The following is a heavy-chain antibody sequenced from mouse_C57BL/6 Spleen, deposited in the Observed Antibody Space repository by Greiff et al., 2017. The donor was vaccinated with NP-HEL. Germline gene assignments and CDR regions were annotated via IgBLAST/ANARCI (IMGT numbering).Heavy chain of an antibody. CDR3: AKTLYSYYAMDY. D-gene: IGHD2-1*01. Sequence: VQLQQSGPGPVQPSQSLSITCTVSGFSLTSYGVHWVRQSPGKGLEWLGVIWRGGSTDYNAAFMSRLSITKDNSKSQVFFKMNSLQADDTAIYYCAKTLYSYYAMDYWGQGTSVTVSS. J-gene: IGHJ4*01. V-gene: IGHV2-5*01. CDR1: GFSLTSYG. CDR2: IWRGGST.